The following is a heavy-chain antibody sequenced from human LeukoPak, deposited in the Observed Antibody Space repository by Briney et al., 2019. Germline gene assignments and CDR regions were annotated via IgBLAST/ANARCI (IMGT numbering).Heavy chain of an antibody. J-gene: IGHJ4*02. CDR1: GYSISSGYY. Sequence: ASETLSLTCAVSGYSISSGYYWGWIRQPPGKGLEWIGSIYYSGSTYYNPSPKSRVTISVDTSKNQFSLKLSSVTAADTAVYYCARHGIVVVMYFDYWGQGTLVTVSS. CDR2: IYYSGST. V-gene: IGHV4-38-2*01. D-gene: IGHD3-22*01. CDR3: ARHGIVVVMYFDY.